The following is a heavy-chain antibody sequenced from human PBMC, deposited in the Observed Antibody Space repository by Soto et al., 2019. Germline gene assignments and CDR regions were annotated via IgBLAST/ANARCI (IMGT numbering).Heavy chain of an antibody. J-gene: IGHJ4*02. D-gene: IGHD2-21*02. CDR3: ARGGHVVVVTAALDY. CDR1: GDTFTDYY. CDR2: VNPSGGHT. V-gene: IGHV1-46*01. Sequence: QVQLVQSGAEVKKPGASVKVSCKASGDTFTDYYIHWVRQAPGQGLEWMGTVNPSGGHTTYAQHFLGRMTMTRDXSXXXXXXXLXXXXXXXXXVXXCARGGHVVVVTAALDYWGQGTLVTVSS.